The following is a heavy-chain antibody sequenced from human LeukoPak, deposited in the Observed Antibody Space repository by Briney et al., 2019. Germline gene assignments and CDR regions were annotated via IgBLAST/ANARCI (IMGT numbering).Heavy chain of an antibody. J-gene: IGHJ4*02. Sequence: ASVKVSCKTSGYTFTDYYIHWVRQAPGQGLEWVGWIRPTTGVTNYSQKFQGRVTVTRDTSISTAYMEMSRLTSDDTAVYYCARTFRVAVAGNRFDYWGQGTQVTVPS. CDR1: GYTFTDYY. V-gene: IGHV1-2*02. D-gene: IGHD6-19*01. CDR2: IRPTTGVT. CDR3: ARTFRVAVAGNRFDY.